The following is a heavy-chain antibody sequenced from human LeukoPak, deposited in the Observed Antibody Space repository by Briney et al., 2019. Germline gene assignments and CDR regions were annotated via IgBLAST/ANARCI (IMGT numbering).Heavy chain of an antibody. V-gene: IGHV4-59*12. D-gene: IGHD3-3*01. CDR3: ARAGSGNRGNMDV. Sequence: SETLSLTCTVSGGSISSYYWSWIRQPPGKGLEWIGYIYYSRSTNCNPSLKSRVTISVDTSKNQFSLKLDSVTAADTAVYYCARAGSGNRGNMDVWGKGTTVTVS. J-gene: IGHJ6*03. CDR1: GGSISSYY. CDR2: IYYSRST.